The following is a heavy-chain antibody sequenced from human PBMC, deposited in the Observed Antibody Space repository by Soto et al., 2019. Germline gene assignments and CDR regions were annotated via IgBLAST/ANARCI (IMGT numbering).Heavy chain of an antibody. D-gene: IGHD2-2*01. CDR1: GDSVSSNSAA. Sequence: SQTLSLTCAISGDSVSSNSAAWNWIRQSPSRGLEWLGRTYYRSKWYNDYAVSVKSRITINPDTSKNQFSLQLNSVTPEDTAVYYCARAPDSFYCSSTSCYYFWFDPWGQGTLVTSPQ. J-gene: IGHJ5*02. CDR2: TYYRSKWYN. V-gene: IGHV6-1*01. CDR3: ARAPDSFYCSSTSCYYFWFDP.